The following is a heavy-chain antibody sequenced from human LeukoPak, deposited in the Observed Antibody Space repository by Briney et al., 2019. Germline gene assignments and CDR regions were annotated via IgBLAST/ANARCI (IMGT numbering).Heavy chain of an antibody. CDR1: GGSISSYY. Sequence: SETLSLTCTVSGGSISSYYWSWIRQPPGKGLEWIGYIYYSGSTNYNPSLKSRVTISVDTSKNQFSLKLSSVTAADTAVYYCARFMFGESNFDYWGQGTLVTVSS. CDR3: ARFMFGESNFDY. J-gene: IGHJ4*02. D-gene: IGHD3-10*02. CDR2: IYYSGST. V-gene: IGHV4-59*01.